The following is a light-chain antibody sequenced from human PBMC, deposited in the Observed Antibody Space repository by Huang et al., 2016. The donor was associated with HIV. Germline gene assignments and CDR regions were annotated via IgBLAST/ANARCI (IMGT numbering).Light chain of an antibody. J-gene: IGKJ1*01. CDR3: QQYGSSPTT. CDR1: QSVGRTS. Sequence: EILLTQSPGTLSLSPGERATLSCRASQSVGRTSLAWNQKQPGQAPPLLVDDASRRPAGIPGMFSGSGSGTDFTLIISLLEPEDFAVYYCQQYGSSPTTFGQGTKVEI. CDR2: DAS. V-gene: IGKV3-20*01.